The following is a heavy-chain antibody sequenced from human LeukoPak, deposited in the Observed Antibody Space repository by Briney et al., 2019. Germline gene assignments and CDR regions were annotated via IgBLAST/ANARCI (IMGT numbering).Heavy chain of an antibody. CDR1: GYTFTSYY. J-gene: IGHJ4*02. CDR3: ARSMIRGVTYYFDY. CDR2: INPSGDST. V-gene: IGHV1-46*01. Sequence: ASVKVSCKASGYTFTSYYMHWVRQAPGQGREWMGVINPSGDSTSYAQKFQGRVTMTRDTSTSTVYMEQSSLRSEDTAVHYCARSMIRGVTYYFDYWGQGTLVTVSS. D-gene: IGHD3-10*01.